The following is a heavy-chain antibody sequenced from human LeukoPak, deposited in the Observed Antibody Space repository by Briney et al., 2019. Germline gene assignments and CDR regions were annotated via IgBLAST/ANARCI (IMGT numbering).Heavy chain of an antibody. D-gene: IGHD5-18*01. V-gene: IGHV4-34*01. CDR1: GGSFSGYY. J-gene: IGHJ3*02. Sequence: SETLSLTCAVYGGSFSGYYWSWLRQPPGKGLEWIGEINHSGGTKYNPSLKSRVTISVDTSKNQFSLKLSSVTAADTAVYYWARGRGYSYGYFLGVGAFDIWGQGTMVTVSS. CDR3: ARGRGYSYGYFLGVGAFDI. CDR2: INHSGGT.